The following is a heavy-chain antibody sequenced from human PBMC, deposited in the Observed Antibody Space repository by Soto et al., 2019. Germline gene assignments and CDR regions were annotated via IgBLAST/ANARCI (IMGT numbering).Heavy chain of an antibody. CDR1: GFSLSTSVVG. V-gene: IGHV2-5*02. D-gene: IGHD3-16*02. CDR2: IYWDDDK. CDR3: AHVPYDYVWGSYRTDAFDI. Sequence: QITLKESGPTLVKPTQTLTLTCTFSGFSLSTSVVGVGWIRQPPGKALEWLALIYWDDDKRYSPSLKSRLTITKDTSKNQVVLTMTNMDPVDTATYYCAHVPYDYVWGSYRTDAFDIWGQGTMVTVSS. J-gene: IGHJ3*02.